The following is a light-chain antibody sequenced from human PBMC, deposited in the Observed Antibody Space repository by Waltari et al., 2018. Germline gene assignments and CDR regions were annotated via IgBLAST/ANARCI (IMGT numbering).Light chain of an antibody. CDR3: QQYAGSPRT. CDR2: ATS. CDR1: QSVSSRF. Sequence: EIVLTQSPGTLSLSPGERATLSCRASQSVSSRFFAWYQQKPAQAPRLLIYATSIRATGMSDRFGGSGSGTDFTLTISRLEAEDFAVYYCQQYAGSPRTFGQG. J-gene: IGKJ1*01. V-gene: IGKV3-20*01.